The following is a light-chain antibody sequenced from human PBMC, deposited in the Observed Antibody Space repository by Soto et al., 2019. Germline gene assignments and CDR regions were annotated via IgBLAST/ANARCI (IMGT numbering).Light chain of an antibody. CDR3: HQYNNCPRT. CDR2: DTS. CDR1: QSVSSY. V-gene: IGKV3D-15*01. Sequence: EIVIPVPPDTLTLSPHDLATLSHKASQSVSSYLSWYQQTPGQAPRLLIYDTSTRATGIPVRFSGSGFGTEFTLTISRLQYEDFAVYFCHQYNNCPRTFGQGTMVDI. J-gene: IGKJ1*01.